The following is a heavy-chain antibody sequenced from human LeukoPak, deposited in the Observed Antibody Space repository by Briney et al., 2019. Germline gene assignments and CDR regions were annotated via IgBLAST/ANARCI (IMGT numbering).Heavy chain of an antibody. Sequence: GGSLRLSCAASGFTFSSYSMNWVRQAPGKGLEWVSSISSSSSYIYYADSVKGRFTISRDNAKNSLYLQMNSLRAEDTAVYYCAREGRHSSSWGFFDYWGQGTLVTVSS. D-gene: IGHD6-13*01. V-gene: IGHV3-21*01. CDR1: GFTFSSYS. CDR2: ISSSSSYI. J-gene: IGHJ4*02. CDR3: AREGRHSSSWGFFDY.